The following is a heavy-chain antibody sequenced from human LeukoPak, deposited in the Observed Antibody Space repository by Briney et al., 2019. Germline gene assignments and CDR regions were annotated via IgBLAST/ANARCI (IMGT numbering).Heavy chain of an antibody. CDR1: GGSISSSSYY. CDR2: IYCSGST. J-gene: IGHJ5*02. D-gene: IGHD4-17*01. Sequence: SETLSLTCTVSGGSISSSSYYWGWIRQPPGKGLEWIGSIYCSGSTYYNPSLKSRVTISVDTSKNQFSLKLSSVTAADTAVYYCARRPSVTTFVWFDPWGQGTLVTVSS. CDR3: ARRPSVTTFVWFDP. V-gene: IGHV4-39*01.